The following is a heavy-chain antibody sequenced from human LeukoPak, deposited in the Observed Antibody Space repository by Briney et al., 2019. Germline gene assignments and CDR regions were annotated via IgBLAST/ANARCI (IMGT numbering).Heavy chain of an antibody. CDR2: IIPIFGST. J-gene: IGHJ3*02. V-gene: IGHV1-69*15. D-gene: IGHD1-14*01. Sequence: ASVKVSCKASGYTFTSSYLHWLRQAPGHGLDWMGRIIPIFGSTSYAQKFQGRVTITADESTSTAYMELSSLRSEDTAVYYCARGNWNHKAFDIWGQGTMVTVSS. CDR1: GYTFTSSY. CDR3: ARGNWNHKAFDI.